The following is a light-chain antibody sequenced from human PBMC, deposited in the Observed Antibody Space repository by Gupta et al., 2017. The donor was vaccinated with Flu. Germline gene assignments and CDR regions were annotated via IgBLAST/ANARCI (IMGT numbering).Light chain of an antibody. CDR3: QQAYSFPRT. Sequence: DRVTITCRASQFIDFWLGWYQQKPGQPPKLLIYDASKLRGGVPSRFNGSGSGTEFSLTVTGLQSEDFATYYCQQAYSFPRTFGQGTKVDIK. V-gene: IGKV1-12*01. J-gene: IGKJ1*01. CDR2: DAS. CDR1: QFIDFW.